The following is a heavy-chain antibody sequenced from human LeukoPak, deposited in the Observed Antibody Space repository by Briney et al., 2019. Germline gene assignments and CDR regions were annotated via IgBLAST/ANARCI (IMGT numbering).Heavy chain of an antibody. Sequence: GALRLSCAASGFTFSSYGMHWVRQAPGKGLEWVAVIWYDGSNKYYADSVKGRFTISRDNSKNTLYLQMNSLRAEDTAVYYCAKETGSYHILYYFDYWGQGALVTVSS. CDR3: AKETGSYHILYYFDY. CDR1: GFTFSSYG. D-gene: IGHD1-26*01. J-gene: IGHJ4*02. V-gene: IGHV3-33*06. CDR2: IWYDGSNK.